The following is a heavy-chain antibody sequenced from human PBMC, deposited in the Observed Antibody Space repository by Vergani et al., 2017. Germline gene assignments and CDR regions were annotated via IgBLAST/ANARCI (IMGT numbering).Heavy chain of an antibody. Sequence: EVQLVESGGGLVQPGGSLRLACAASGFTFSSYSMNWVRQTPGKGLEWVASISRSSDYISYADSVKGRFTISRDNAKNSLYLQMNSLRAEDTAVYFCARLGLTASRREAPVFDYWGQGTLVTVSS. CDR3: ARLGLTASRREAPVFDY. V-gene: IGHV3-21*01. CDR2: ISRSSDYI. J-gene: IGHJ4*02. CDR1: GFTFSSYS. D-gene: IGHD6-13*01.